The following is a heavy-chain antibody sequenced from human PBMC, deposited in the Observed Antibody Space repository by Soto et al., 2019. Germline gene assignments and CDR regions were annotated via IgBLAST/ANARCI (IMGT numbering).Heavy chain of an antibody. D-gene: IGHD6-6*01. Sequence: QVQLVQSGTEVKKPGASVKVSCKASGYIFTDSHIHWVRQASGQGLEWLGWINPKTGDTHYSQKCQGRIILTRDTSISTAYMELTNLTSDDTAVYYCERDPPRFFTSSPEGAGLWGQGTLVTVSS. CDR2: INPKTGDT. J-gene: IGHJ4*02. CDR1: GYIFTDSH. CDR3: ERDPPRFFTSSPEGAGL. V-gene: IGHV1-2*02.